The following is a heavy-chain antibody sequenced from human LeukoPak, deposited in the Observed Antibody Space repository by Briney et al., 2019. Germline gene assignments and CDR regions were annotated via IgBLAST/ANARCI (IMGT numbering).Heavy chain of an antibody. CDR3: ARGAGRPYSSGGSYHDY. J-gene: IGHJ4*02. D-gene: IGHD6-19*01. Sequence: GSLRLSCAASGFTFSDYYMSWIRQAPGKGLEWVCSSGSTIYYADSVKGRFTISRDNAKNSLYLQMNSLRAEDTAVYYCARGAGRPYSSGGSYHDYWGQGTLVTVSS. CDR2: SSGSTI. V-gene: IGHV3-11*01. CDR1: GFTFSDYY.